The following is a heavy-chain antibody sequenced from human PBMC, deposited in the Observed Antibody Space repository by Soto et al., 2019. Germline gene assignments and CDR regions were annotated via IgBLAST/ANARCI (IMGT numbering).Heavy chain of an antibody. CDR1: GGSFSGYY. CDR2: INDRGSI. J-gene: IGHJ2*01. V-gene: IGHV4-34*01. D-gene: IGHD3-9*01. CDR3: ARESHDILTGPPWVWYFDL. Sequence: QVQLQQWGAGPLRPLETLSLTCGVSGGSFSGYYWAWIRQSPGKGLEWIGEINDRGSINYNPALKSRVSISVDTSKNQYSRNLRSVTAADTSVYYCARESHDILTGPPWVWYFDLWGRGTLVTVSS.